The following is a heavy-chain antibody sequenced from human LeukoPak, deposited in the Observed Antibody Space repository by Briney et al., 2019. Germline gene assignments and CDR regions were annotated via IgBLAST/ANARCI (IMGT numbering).Heavy chain of an antibody. CDR3: ATGGLSGSYPSSPFDY. CDR2: INPNSGGT. CDR1: GYTFTGYY. J-gene: IGHJ4*02. Sequence: GASVKVSCKASGYTFTGYYMHWVRQAPGQGLEWMGWINPNSGGTNYAQKFQGRVTMTEDTSTDTAYMELSSLRSEDTAVYYCATGGLSGSYPSSPFDYWGQGTLVTVSS. V-gene: IGHV1-2*02. D-gene: IGHD1-26*01.